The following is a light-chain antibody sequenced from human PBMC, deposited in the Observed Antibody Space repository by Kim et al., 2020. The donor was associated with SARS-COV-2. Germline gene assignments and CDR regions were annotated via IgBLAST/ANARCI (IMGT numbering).Light chain of an antibody. CDR3: QQYGSSPLYT. V-gene: IGKV2-28*01. CDR2: LGS. CDR1: QSLLHSNGYNY. J-gene: IGKJ2*01. Sequence: DIVMTQSPLSLPVTPGEPASISCRSSQSLLHSNGYNYLDWYLQKPGQSPQLLIYLGSNRATGIPDRFSGSGSGTDFTLTISRLEPEDFAVYYCQQYGSSPLYTFGQGTKLEI.